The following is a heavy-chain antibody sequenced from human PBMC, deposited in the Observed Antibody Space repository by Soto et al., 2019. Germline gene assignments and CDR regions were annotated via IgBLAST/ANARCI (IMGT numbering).Heavy chain of an antibody. CDR1: GSGFW. Sequence: ESLKISCKSTGSGFWIAWVRQMPGKGLEWIGSIYPGDSDTRYNPSFQGLVTISADRFISASYLQWTSLKASDTAMYYCVRQHPLDSNAWYIRGQGALVTVPS. J-gene: IGHJ4*02. V-gene: IGHV5-51*01. CDR2: IYPGDSDT. CDR3: VRQHPLDSNAWYI. D-gene: IGHD6-19*01.